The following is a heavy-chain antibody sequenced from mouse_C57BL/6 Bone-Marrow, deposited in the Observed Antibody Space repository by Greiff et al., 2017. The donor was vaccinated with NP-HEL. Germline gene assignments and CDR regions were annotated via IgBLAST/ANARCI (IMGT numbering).Heavy chain of an antibody. V-gene: IGHV1-15*01. CDR3: TREGGYDGYWYFDV. Sequence: QVQLQQSGAELVRPGASVTLSCKASGYTFTGYGMHWVKQTPVHGLEWIGAIDPETGGTAYNQKFKGKAILTADKSSSTAYMELRSLTSEDSAVYYCTREGGYDGYWYFDVWGTGTTVTVSA. CDR2: IDPETGGT. D-gene: IGHD2-3*01. CDR1: GYTFTGYG. J-gene: IGHJ1*03.